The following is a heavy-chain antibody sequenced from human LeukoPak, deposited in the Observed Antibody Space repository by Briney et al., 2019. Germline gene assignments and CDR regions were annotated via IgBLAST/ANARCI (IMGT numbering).Heavy chain of an antibody. J-gene: IGHJ4*02. CDR1: TSR. CDR3: ARFRYSGSYWTYFDY. Sequence: GASVKVSCKATSRISWVRQAPGQGLEWMGWIGTYGGDTYYAQKFQGRITVTTDTSTSTVYMELRNLRSDDTALYYCARFRYSGSYWTYFDYWGQGTLVTVSS. D-gene: IGHD1-26*01. CDR2: IGTYGGDT. V-gene: IGHV1-18*01.